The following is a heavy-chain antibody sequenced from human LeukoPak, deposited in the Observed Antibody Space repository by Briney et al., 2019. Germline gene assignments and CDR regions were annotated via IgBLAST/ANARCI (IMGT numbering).Heavy chain of an antibody. D-gene: IGHD1-26*01. CDR1: GYTFTSYY. J-gene: IGHJ6*03. V-gene: IGHV1-46*01. Sequence: GASVKVSCKASGYTFTSYYMHWVRQAPGQGLEWMGLINPSGGSTSYAQKFQGRVTMTRDTSTSTVYMELSSLRSEDTAVYYCARDLVGASGPYYYYYYMDVWGKGTTVTISS. CDR3: ARDLVGASGPYYYYYYMDV. CDR2: INPSGGST.